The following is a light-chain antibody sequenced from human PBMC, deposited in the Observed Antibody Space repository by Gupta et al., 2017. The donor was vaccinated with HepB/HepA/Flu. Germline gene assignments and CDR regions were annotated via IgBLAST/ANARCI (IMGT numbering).Light chain of an antibody. V-gene: IGKV3-20*01. CDR2: GAS. J-gene: IGKJ1*01. CDR1: QSVSSSY. CDR3: QQYGSSPWT. Sequence: EIVLTQSPGTLSLSPGERATLSCRASQSVSSSYLAWYQQRPGQAPRLLIYGASSRATGSSDRFSGSGSGTDFTLTISILEPEDFTVYYCQQYGSSPWTFGQGTKVESK.